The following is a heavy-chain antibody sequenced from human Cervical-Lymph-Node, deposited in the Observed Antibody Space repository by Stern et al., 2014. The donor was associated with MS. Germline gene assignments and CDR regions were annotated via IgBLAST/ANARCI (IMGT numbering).Heavy chain of an antibody. CDR2: ISYDGTNK. CDR3: ARWSQVNDFWSGTRFPFDP. J-gene: IGHJ5*02. D-gene: IGHD3-3*01. V-gene: IGHV3-30*03. CDR1: GFSFSTYG. Sequence: VQLVESGGGVVQPGRSLTLSCAASGFSFSTYGMQWVRQAPGKGLEWVAVISYDGTNKNYGDSVKGRFSISRDNSKNTLYLQVISMRTEDTAVYYCARWSQVNDFWSGTRFPFDPWGQGTLVTVSS.